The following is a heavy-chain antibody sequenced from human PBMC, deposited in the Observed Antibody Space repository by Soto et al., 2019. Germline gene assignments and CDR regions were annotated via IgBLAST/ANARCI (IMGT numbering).Heavy chain of an antibody. CDR2: ISSSSSYI. CDR1: GFTFSSYS. D-gene: IGHD3-10*01. V-gene: IGHV3-21*01. J-gene: IGHJ6*02. Sequence: EVQLVESGGGLVKPGGSLRLSCAASGFTFSSYSMNWVRQAAGKGLEWVSSISSSSSYIYYADSVKGRFTISRDNAKNSLYLQMNSLRAEDTAVYYCARDPVLLWFGEGSGMDVWGQGTTVTVSS. CDR3: ARDPVLLWFGEGSGMDV.